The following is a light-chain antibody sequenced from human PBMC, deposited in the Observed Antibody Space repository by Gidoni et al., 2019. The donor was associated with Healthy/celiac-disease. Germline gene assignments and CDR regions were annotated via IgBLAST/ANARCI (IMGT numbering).Light chain of an antibody. V-gene: IGKV1-9*01. CDR1: QGISSY. CDR3: QQLNSYLFT. Sequence: DIQLTQSPSFLSASVGDRVTITCRASQGISSYLAWYQQKPGKAPTLLIYAASTLQSGVPSRFSGSGSGTEFTLTISSLQPEDFATYYCQQLNSYLFTFGPGTKVDIK. J-gene: IGKJ3*01. CDR2: AAS.